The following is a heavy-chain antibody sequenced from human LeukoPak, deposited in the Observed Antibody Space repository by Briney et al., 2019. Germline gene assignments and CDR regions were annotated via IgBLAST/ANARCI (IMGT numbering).Heavy chain of an antibody. CDR1: GYSISSGYY. CDR3: ARLAGIAAGGGAFDI. D-gene: IGHD6-25*01. J-gene: IGHJ3*02. Sequence: PSETLSLTCAVSGYSISSGYYWGWIRRPPGKGLEWIESIYHSGSTYYNPSLKSRVTISVDTSKNQFSLKLSSVTAADTAVYYCARLAGIAAGGGAFDIWGQGTMVTVSS. V-gene: IGHV4-38-2*01. CDR2: IYHSGST.